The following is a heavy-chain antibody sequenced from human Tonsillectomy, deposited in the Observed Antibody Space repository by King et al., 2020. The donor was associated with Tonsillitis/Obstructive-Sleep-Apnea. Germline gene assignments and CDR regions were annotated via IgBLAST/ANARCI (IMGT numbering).Heavy chain of an antibody. V-gene: IGHV5-51*01. Sequence: QLVQSGAEVKKPGESLKISCKASRYSFTNYWIGWVRQMPGKGLEWMGIIYPDDSDTRHSPSFRGQVTISADKSTSTAYLQWSSLKASDTAMYYCARSCSSNNCFGYYFDYWGQGTLVTASS. CDR3: ARSCSSNNCFGYYFDY. D-gene: IGHD2-2*01. J-gene: IGHJ4*02. CDR1: RYSFTNYW. CDR2: IYPDDSDT.